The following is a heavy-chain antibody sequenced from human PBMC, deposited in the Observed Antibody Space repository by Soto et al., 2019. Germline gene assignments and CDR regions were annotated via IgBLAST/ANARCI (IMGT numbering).Heavy chain of an antibody. CDR1: GFTFTNYA. J-gene: IGHJ4*02. CDR3: ARDHFASSWSYFDY. Sequence: QVQLVESGGGVVQPGRSLRLSCTVSGFTFTNYAMHWVRQAPGKGLEWVAVISDDGSDKKYADSVKGGFTISRDNTKKRMDMQMNSLRAADTALYYCARDHFASSWSYFDYWCQGTLVSVSS. V-gene: IGHV3-30-3*01. CDR2: ISDDGSDK. D-gene: IGHD6-13*01.